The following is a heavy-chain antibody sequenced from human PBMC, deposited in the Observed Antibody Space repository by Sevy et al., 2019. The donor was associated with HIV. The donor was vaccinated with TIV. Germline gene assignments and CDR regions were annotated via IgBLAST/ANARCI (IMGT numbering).Heavy chain of an antibody. CDR2: ISGSGGST. D-gene: IGHD3-22*01. J-gene: IGHJ4*02. CDR3: ASPRLNDSSGYYYVRFDY. CDR1: KFTVSNNY. V-gene: IGHV3-23*01. Sequence: GGSLRLSCAVSKFTVSNNYMTWVRQAPGKGLEWVSAISGSGGSTYYADSVKGRFTISRDNSKNTLYLQMNSLRAEDTAVYYCASPRLNDSSGYYYVRFDYWGQGTLVTVSS.